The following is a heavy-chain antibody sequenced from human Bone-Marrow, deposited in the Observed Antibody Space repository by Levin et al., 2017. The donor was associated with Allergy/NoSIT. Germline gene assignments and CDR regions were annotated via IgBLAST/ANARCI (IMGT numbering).Heavy chain of an antibody. D-gene: IGHD5-24*01. CDR3: AKASLENGMDV. Sequence: SCAASGFTFSSYGMHWVRQAPGKGLEWVAVISYDGSNKYYADSVKGRFTISRDNSKNTLYLQMNSLRAEDTAVYYCAKASLENGMDVWGQGTTVTVSS. V-gene: IGHV3-30*18. CDR2: ISYDGSNK. CDR1: GFTFSSYG. J-gene: IGHJ6*02.